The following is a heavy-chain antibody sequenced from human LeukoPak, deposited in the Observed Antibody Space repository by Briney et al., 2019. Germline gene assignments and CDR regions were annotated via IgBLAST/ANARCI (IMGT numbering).Heavy chain of an antibody. V-gene: IGHV3-23*01. CDR3: AKGSGRISSYYYYYMDV. CDR1: GITFSSYA. CDR2: ISGSGGST. J-gene: IGHJ6*03. D-gene: IGHD6-19*01. Sequence: PGGSQRLSCAASGITFSSYAMTWVRQAPGKGLEWVSAISGSGGSTDYADSVEGRFTISRDNSKNTLYLQMNSLRAEDTAVYYCAKGSGRISSYYYYYMDVWGKGTTVTVSS.